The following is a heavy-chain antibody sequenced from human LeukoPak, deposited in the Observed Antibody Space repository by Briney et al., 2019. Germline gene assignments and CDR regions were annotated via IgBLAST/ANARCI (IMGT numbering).Heavy chain of an antibody. D-gene: IGHD6-6*01. CDR2: ISSSSSYI. CDR3: ARDLGEQLVQGYYFDY. J-gene: IGHJ4*02. Sequence: PGGSLRLSCAASGFTFSSYSMNWVRQAPGKGLEWVSSISSSSSYIYYADSVKGRFTSSRDNAKNSLYLQMNSLRAEDTAVYYCARDLGEQLVQGYYFDYWGQGTLVTVSS. V-gene: IGHV3-21*01. CDR1: GFTFSSYS.